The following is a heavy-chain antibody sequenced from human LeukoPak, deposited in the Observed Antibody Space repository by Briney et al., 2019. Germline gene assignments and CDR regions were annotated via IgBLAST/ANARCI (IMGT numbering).Heavy chain of an antibody. CDR1: GFSFSSYE. Sequence: PGGSLRLSCAASGFSFSSYEMNWVRQAPGKGLDYVSAISSNGGSTYYADSVKGRFTISRDNSKNTLYLQMSSLRAEDTAVYYCVKRGIVGADYFDYWGQGTLVTVSS. D-gene: IGHD1-26*01. J-gene: IGHJ4*02. V-gene: IGHV3-64D*09. CDR2: ISSNGGST. CDR3: VKRGIVGADYFDY.